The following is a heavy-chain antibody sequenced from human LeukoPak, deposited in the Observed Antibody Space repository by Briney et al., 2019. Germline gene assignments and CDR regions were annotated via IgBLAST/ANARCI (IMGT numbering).Heavy chain of an antibody. V-gene: IGHV4-59*01. J-gene: IGHJ4*02. Sequence: SETLSLTCTVSGGSISSYYWSWIRQPPGKELEWIGYIYYSGSTNYNPSLKSRVTISVDTSKNQFSLKLSSVTAADTAVYYCTGIAVAGTVVDYWGQGTLVTVSS. CDR1: GGSISSYY. CDR2: IYYSGST. CDR3: TGIAVAGTVVDY. D-gene: IGHD6-19*01.